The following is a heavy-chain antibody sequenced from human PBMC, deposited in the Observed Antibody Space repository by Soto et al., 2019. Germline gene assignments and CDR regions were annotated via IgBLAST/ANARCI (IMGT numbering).Heavy chain of an antibody. V-gene: IGHV4-31*03. Sequence: SETLSLTCTVSGGSISSGGYYWSWIRQHPGKGLEWIGYIYYSGSTYYNPSLKSRVTISVDTSKNQFSLKLSSVTAADTAVYYCARSQTRGYKFDYWGQGTLVTVSS. J-gene: IGHJ4*02. D-gene: IGHD1-1*01. CDR1: GGSISSGGYY. CDR2: IYYSGST. CDR3: ARSQTRGYKFDY.